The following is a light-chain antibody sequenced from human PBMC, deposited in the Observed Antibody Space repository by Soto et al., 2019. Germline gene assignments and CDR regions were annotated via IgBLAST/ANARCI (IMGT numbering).Light chain of an antibody. Sequence: DIQMTQSPSSLSASVGDTVTITCQASHDIDNYLNWYQQKPGKAPKLLIYVASNLETGLPSRFSRSGSGTAFSLTITRLQPEDIATYYRKQNYKLPFTFGQGTKVEIK. CDR2: VAS. CDR3: KQNYKLPFT. J-gene: IGKJ2*01. CDR1: HDIDNY. V-gene: IGKV1-33*01.